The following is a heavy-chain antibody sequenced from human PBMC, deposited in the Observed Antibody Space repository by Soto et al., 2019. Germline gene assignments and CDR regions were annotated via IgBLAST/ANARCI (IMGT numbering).Heavy chain of an antibody. CDR3: ASSGGLYSSGWYYGMDV. Sequence: PGGSLRLSCAASGFTFSSYAMHWVRQAPGKGLEWVAVISYDGSNKYYADSVKGRFTISRDNSKNTLYLQMNSLRAEDTAVYYCASSGGLYSSGWYYGMDVWGQGTTVTVSS. CDR2: ISYDGSNK. J-gene: IGHJ6*02. CDR1: GFTFSSYA. V-gene: IGHV3-30-3*01. D-gene: IGHD6-19*01.